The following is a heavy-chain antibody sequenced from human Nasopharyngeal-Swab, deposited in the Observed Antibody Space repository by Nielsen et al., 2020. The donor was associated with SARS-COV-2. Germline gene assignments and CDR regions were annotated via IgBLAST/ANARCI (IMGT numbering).Heavy chain of an antibody. Sequence: GESLKISCAASGFTFSNAWMSWVRQAPGKELEWVGRIKSKTDGGTTDYAAPVKGRFTISRDDSKNTLYLQMNSLKTEDTAVYYCTTVLRFLEWLYYFDYWGQGTLVTVSS. CDR1: GFTFSNAW. V-gene: IGHV3-15*01. CDR2: IKSKTDGGTT. J-gene: IGHJ4*02. CDR3: TTVLRFLEWLYYFDY. D-gene: IGHD3-3*01.